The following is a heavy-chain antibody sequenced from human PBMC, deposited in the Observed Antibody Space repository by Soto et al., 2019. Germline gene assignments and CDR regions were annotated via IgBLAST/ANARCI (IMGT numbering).Heavy chain of an antibody. CDR2: VGTGGTTT. V-gene: IGHV3-23*01. CDR1: GFTFSSCA. CDR3: AISTISATGSFGS. Sequence: PGGSLRLSCAASGFTFSSCAMTWVRQAPGKGLEWVSTVGTGGTTTYYADSVKGRFTISRDNSQNTLYLQMSSLRVEDTALYYCAISTISATGSFGSWGQGTLVTVSS. D-gene: IGHD1-26*01. J-gene: IGHJ5*01.